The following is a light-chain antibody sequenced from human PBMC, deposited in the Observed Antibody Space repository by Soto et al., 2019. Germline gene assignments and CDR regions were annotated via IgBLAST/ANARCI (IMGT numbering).Light chain of an antibody. V-gene: IGLV2-14*01. Sequence: SVLTQPASVSGSPGQSITISCTGTSSDVGTYSYVSWYQHHPGKAPKLIIYEVSNRPSGVSSRFSGSNSDNTASLTISGLLADDEADYYCSSYTTSSTPSYVFGTGTKVTVL. CDR1: SSDVGTYSY. J-gene: IGLJ1*01. CDR3: SSYTTSSTPSYV. CDR2: EVS.